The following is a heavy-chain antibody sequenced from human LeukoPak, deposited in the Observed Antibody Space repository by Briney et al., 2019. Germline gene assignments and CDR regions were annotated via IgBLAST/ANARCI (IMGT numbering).Heavy chain of an antibody. CDR3: ARGGKGFPLGLRFDY. J-gene: IGHJ4*02. Sequence: SETLSLTCTVSGGSISTYYWTWIRQPPGKGLEWIGYIYFSGSTNYNPSLKSRVTISVDTSRIQFSLNLTSVTAADTAVYYCARGGKGFPLGLRFDYWGQGSLVTVSS. V-gene: IGHV4-59*01. CDR2: IYFSGST. CDR1: GGSISTYY. D-gene: IGHD2-21*01.